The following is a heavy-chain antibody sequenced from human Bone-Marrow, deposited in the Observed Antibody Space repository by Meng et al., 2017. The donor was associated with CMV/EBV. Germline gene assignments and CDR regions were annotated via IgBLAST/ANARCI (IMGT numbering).Heavy chain of an antibody. CDR1: YTFTGYN. CDR3: ARDRNYYDSDDYYSLDY. J-gene: IGHJ4*02. D-gene: IGHD3-22*01. V-gene: IGHV1-2*02. CDR2: IDPTRGDT. Sequence: YTFTGYNIHWVRQAPGQGLEWMGWIDPTRGDTHYAQKFQDRVTVTRDSSVHTAYMELSRLRSDDTAVYYCARDRNYYDSDDYYSLDYWGQGTLVTVSS.